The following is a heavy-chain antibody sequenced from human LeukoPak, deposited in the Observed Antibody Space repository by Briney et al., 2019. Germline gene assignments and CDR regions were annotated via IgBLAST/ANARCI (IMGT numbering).Heavy chain of an antibody. CDR1: GGSFSGYY. Sequence: SETLSLTCAVYGGSFSGYYWSWIRQPPGKGLEWIGEINHSGSTNYNPSLKSRVTISVDTSKNQFSLKLGSVTAADTAVYYCARDPYYYGSGSYYNRSYIYYYYGMDVWGQGTTVTVSS. CDR3: ARDPYYYGSGSYYNRSYIYYYYGMDV. J-gene: IGHJ6*02. CDR2: INHSGST. V-gene: IGHV4-34*01. D-gene: IGHD3-10*01.